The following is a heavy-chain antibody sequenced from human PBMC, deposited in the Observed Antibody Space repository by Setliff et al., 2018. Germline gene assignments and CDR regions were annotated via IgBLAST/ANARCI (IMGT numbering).Heavy chain of an antibody. J-gene: IGHJ4*02. CDR2: ISADGANE. CDR1: GFSFSTYT. V-gene: IGHV3-30*01. Sequence: PGGSLRLSCVASGFSFSTYTVHWVRQAPGKGLEWISADGANEYYADSVKGRFTISRDKSRNTLYLQMTGLRTDDTALYYCVRGEMFSTSPRADWGQGTQVTVSS. CDR3: VRGEMFSTSPRAD. D-gene: IGHD2-2*01.